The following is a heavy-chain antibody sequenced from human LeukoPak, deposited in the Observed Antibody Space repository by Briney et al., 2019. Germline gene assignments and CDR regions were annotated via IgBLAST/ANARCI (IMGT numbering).Heavy chain of an antibody. V-gene: IGHV1-2*04. CDR3: ARGPYYYDSSGYYSY. CDR2: INPNSGGT. D-gene: IGHD3-22*01. Sequence: ASVKVSCKASGYTFTGYYMHWVRQAPGQGLEWMGWINPNSGGTNYAQKFQGWVTMTRDTSIGTAYMELSRLRSDDTAVYYCARGPYYYDSSGYYSYWGQGTLVTVSS. J-gene: IGHJ4*02. CDR1: GYTFTGYY.